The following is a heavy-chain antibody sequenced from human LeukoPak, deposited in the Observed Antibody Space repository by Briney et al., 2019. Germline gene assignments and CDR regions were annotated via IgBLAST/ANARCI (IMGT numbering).Heavy chain of an antibody. V-gene: IGHV3-30*04. CDR2: ISSDGSYK. CDR3: AKGLGPLVRGVVPRTYYMDV. D-gene: IGHD3-10*01. J-gene: IGHJ6*03. CDR1: GFTFSSHA. Sequence: GGSLRLSCAASGFTFSSHALHWVRQAPGKGLEWVAVISSDGSYKYYADSVKGRFTISRDNSKNTVNLQMNSLGVEDTAVYYCAKGLGPLVRGVVPRTYYMDVWGSGTTVTVSS.